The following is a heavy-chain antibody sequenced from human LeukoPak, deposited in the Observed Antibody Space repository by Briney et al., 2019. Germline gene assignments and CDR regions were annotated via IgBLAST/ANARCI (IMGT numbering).Heavy chain of an antibody. J-gene: IGHJ4*02. CDR1: GFTFSSYA. Sequence: GGSLRLSCAASGFTFSSYAMHWVRQAPGKGLEYVSAISSNGGSTYYANSVKGGFTISRDNSKNTLYLQMGSLRAEDMAVYYCARGARRFDYTGNFDYWGQGTLVTVSS. D-gene: IGHD5-12*01. V-gene: IGHV3-64*01. CDR3: ARGARRFDYTGNFDY. CDR2: ISSNGGST.